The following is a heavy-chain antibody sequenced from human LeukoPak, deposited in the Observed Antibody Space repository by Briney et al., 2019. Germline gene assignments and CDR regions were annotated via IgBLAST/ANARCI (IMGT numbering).Heavy chain of an antibody. Sequence: GGSLRLSCAASGFTFSSCAMSWVRQAPGKGLEWVSAISGSGGSTYYADSVKGRFTISRDNGKNSLYLQMNSLRVEDTAVYYCVKHESGPEYWGQGTLVTVSS. V-gene: IGHV3-23*01. CDR1: GFTFSSCA. J-gene: IGHJ4*02. CDR2: ISGSGGST. D-gene: IGHD6-25*01. CDR3: VKHESGPEY.